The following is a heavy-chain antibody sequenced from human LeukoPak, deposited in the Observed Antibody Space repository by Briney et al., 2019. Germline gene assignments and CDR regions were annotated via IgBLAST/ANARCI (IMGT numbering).Heavy chain of an antibody. CDR3: ARGGVGGYSYGYEAYYFDY. V-gene: IGHV4-59*01. D-gene: IGHD5-18*01. J-gene: IGHJ4*02. CDR2: IYYSGST. CDR1: GGSISSYY. Sequence: KSSETLSLTCTVSGGSISSYYWSWIRQPPGKGLEWIGYIYYSGSTNYNPSLKSRVTISVDTSKNQFSLKLSSVTAADTAVYYCARGGVGGYSYGYEAYYFDYWGQGTLVTVYS.